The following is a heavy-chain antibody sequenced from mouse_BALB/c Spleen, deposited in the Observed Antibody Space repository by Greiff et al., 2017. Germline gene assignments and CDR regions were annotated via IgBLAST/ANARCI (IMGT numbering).Heavy chain of an antibody. Sequence: VQLQQSGAELARPGASVKMSCKASGYTFTSYTMHWVKQRPGQGLEWIGYINPSSGYTNYNQKFKDKATLTADKSSSTAYMQLSSLTSEDSAVYYCARSSYYYGSSYDYAMDYWGQGTSVTVSS. D-gene: IGHD1-1*01. CDR3: ARSSYYYGSSYDYAMDY. CDR2: INPSSGYT. V-gene: IGHV1-4*01. J-gene: IGHJ4*01. CDR1: GYTFTSYT.